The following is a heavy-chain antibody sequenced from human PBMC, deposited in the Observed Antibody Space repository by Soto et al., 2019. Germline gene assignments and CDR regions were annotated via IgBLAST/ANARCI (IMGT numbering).Heavy chain of an antibody. Sequence: PGGSLRLSCAASGFTFSSYWMHWVRQAPGKGLVWVSRINSDGSSTSYADSVKGRFTISRDNAKNTLYLQMNSLRAEDTAVYYCARDVYDFWSGYYYGMDVWGQGTTVTV. D-gene: IGHD3-3*01. V-gene: IGHV3-74*01. J-gene: IGHJ6*02. CDR3: ARDVYDFWSGYYYGMDV. CDR2: INSDGSST. CDR1: GFTFSSYW.